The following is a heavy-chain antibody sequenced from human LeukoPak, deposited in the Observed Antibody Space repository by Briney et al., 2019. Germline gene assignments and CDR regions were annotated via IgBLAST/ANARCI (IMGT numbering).Heavy chain of an antibody. CDR3: AREREAARPGWFDP. J-gene: IGHJ5*02. V-gene: IGHV1-18*01. CDR1: GYTFTTYG. D-gene: IGHD6-6*01. Sequence: GASVKVSCKASGYTFTTYGISWVRQAPGQGFEWMGWIHPYSGHTIYAQMLQGRVTVSRDTSTSTAYMELGRRRSDDTAVLYWAREREAARPGWFDPRGQGTQVTDS. CDR2: IHPYSGHT.